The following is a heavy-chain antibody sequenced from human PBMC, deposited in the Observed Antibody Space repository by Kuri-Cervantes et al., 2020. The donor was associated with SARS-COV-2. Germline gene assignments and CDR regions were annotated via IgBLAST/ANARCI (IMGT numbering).Heavy chain of an antibody. CDR1: GFTVSSNY. V-gene: IGHV3-66*02. CDR2: IYSGGST. Sequence: GESLKSSCAASGFTVSSNYMSWVRQAPGKGLEWVSVIYSGGSTYYADSVKGRFTISRDNSKNTLYLQMNSLRAEDTAVYYCARVGPLWFGELLVWGKGTTVTVSS. D-gene: IGHD3-10*01. CDR3: ARVGPLWFGELLV. J-gene: IGHJ6*04.